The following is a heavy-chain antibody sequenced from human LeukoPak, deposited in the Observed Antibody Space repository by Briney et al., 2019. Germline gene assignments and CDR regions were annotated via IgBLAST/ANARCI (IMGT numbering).Heavy chain of an antibody. V-gene: IGHV1-69*02. CDR2: IIPILGIA. CDR3: ATTSSSVGSGSYYYFDY. D-gene: IGHD1-26*01. Sequence: GASVKVSCKASGYTFTSYYMHWVRQAPGQGLEWMGRIIPILGIANYAQKFQGRVTITADKSTSTAYMELSSLRSEDTAVYYCATTSSSVGSGSYYYFDYWGQGTLVTVSS. CDR1: GYTFTSYY. J-gene: IGHJ4*02.